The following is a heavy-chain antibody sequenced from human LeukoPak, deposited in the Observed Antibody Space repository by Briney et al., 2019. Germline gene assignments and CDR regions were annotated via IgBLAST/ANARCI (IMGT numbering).Heavy chain of an antibody. CDR2: INHSGST. CDR1: GGSFSGYY. V-gene: IGHV4-34*01. D-gene: IGHD3-10*01. CDR3: ARGGDSGSMVAD. J-gene: IGHJ4*02. Sequence: PSETLSLTCAVYGGSFSGYYWSWIRQPPGKGLEWIGEINHSGSTNYNPSLKSRVTISVDTSKNQFSLKLSSVTAADTAVYYCARGGDSGSMVADWGQGTLVTVSS.